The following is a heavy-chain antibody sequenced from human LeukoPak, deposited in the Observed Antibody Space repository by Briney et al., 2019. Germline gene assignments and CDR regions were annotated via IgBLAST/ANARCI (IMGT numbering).Heavy chain of an antibody. CDR1: GFTFSSYD. V-gene: IGHV3-48*01. CDR3: AKDRLQGGSFDY. J-gene: IGHJ4*02. Sequence: GGSLRLSCAAFGFTFSSYDMNWVRQAPGKGLEWVSYIGSSSSIIYYADSVKGRFTISRDNAKNSLYLQMNSLRAEDTAVYYCAKDRLQGGSFDYWGQGSLVTVSS. D-gene: IGHD3-16*01. CDR2: IGSSSSII.